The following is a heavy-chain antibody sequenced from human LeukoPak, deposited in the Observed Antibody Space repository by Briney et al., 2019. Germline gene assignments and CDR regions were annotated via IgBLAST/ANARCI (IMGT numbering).Heavy chain of an antibody. D-gene: IGHD3-3*01. CDR3: ARDSTRYYDFWSDYYYYGMDV. CDR1: GGTFSSYA. V-gene: IGHV1-69*04. CDR2: IIPIFGIA. J-gene: IGHJ6*02. Sequence: SVKVSCKASGGTFSSYAISWVRQAPGPGLEWMGRIIPIFGIANYAQKFQGRVTITADKSTSTAYMELSSLRSEDTAVYYCARDSTRYYDFWSDYYYYGMDVWGQGTTVTVSS.